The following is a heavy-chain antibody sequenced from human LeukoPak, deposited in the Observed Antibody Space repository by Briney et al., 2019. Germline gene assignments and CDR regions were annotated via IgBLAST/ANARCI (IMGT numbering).Heavy chain of an antibody. D-gene: IGHD7-27*01. Sequence: PSETLSLTCPVSGASVTDYYWSWIRQSPGKGLEWISYIHHSGNSDYNPSLRSRVTTSLDTSKNQFTLNLISVTAADTAVYYCTRGHWGLQSWSQGTLVTVSS. J-gene: IGHJ5*02. V-gene: IGHV4-59*02. CDR1: GASVTDYY. CDR2: IHHSGNS. CDR3: TRGHWGLQS.